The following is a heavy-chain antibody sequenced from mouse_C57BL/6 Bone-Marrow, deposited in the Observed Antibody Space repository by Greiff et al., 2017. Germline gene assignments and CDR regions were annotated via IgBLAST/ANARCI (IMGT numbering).Heavy chain of an antibody. V-gene: IGHV1-15*01. D-gene: IGHD4-1*01. J-gene: IGHJ2*01. Sequence: QVQLQQSGAELVRPGASVTLSCKASGYTFTDYEMHWVKQIPVHGLEWIGAICPETGGTAYNQKFKGKAILTADKSSSTAYMELSSLTSEDSAVYDGTRTTGTPDFDYWGQGTTLTVSS. CDR3: TRTTGTPDFDY. CDR2: ICPETGGT. CDR1: GYTFTDYE.